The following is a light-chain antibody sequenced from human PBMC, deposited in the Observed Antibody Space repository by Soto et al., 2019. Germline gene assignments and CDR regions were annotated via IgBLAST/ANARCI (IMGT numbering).Light chain of an antibody. V-gene: IGKV1-5*01. CDR3: QQYNNFWT. Sequence: DIHMTQSPSTLSASVGDRVTITCRASQSLSSRLAWYQQKPGKAPELLIYDASSLKSGVPSGFSGSESGTEFTLTISSLQPDDFATYYCQQYNNFWTFGQGTKVDIK. CDR2: DAS. J-gene: IGKJ1*01. CDR1: QSLSSR.